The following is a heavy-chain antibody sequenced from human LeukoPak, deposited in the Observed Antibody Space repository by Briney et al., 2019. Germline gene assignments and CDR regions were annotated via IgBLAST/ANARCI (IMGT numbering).Heavy chain of an antibody. V-gene: IGHV1-69*04. CDR2: IIPVIGLH. CDR1: GGTFTSHA. D-gene: IGHD3-22*01. Sequence: GSSVKVSCKASGGTFTSHAISWVRQAPGQGLEWMGRIIPVIGLHYVAQKFQGRITITADESTTTAYMELRDLTSDDTAVYYCARAEDSSGYYLQWWGQGTLVTVSS. CDR3: ARAEDSSGYYLQW. J-gene: IGHJ4*02.